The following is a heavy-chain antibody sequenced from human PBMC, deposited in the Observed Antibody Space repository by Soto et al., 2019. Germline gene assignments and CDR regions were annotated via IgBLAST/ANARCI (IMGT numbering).Heavy chain of an antibody. CDR2: MYNTGST. CDR1: GGSISRYY. V-gene: IGHV4-59*01. J-gene: IGHJ6*02. D-gene: IGHD2-21*02. Sequence: TSQTMSLTCTVAGGSISRYYWSWIRKPPGKGLEWIGYMYNTGSTVYNPPFKSRVTISVDTSKNQFSLKLNSVTAADTAVYYCARDLWGYCGTDCYPLDVWGQGTTVTVSS. CDR3: ARDLWGYCGTDCYPLDV.